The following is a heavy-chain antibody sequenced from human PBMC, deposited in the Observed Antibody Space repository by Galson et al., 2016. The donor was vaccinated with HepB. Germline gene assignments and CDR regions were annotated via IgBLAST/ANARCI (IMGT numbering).Heavy chain of an antibody. CDR3: ARDRGSYCGGDCSDYYFDY. J-gene: IGHJ4*02. Sequence: SLRLSCAASGFTFSDCYMSWIRQAPGKGLEWVSYISVTSTYTNYADSAKGRFTVSRDNAKNSLYLQMNTLRAEDTAIYYCARDRGSYCGGDCSDYYFDYWGQGTLVTVSS. D-gene: IGHD2-21*02. CDR1: GFTFSDCY. CDR2: ISVTSTYT. V-gene: IGHV3-11*06.